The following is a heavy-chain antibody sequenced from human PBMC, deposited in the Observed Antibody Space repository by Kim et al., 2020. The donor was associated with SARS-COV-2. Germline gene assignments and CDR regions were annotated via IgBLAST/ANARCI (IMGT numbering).Heavy chain of an antibody. CDR3: ACASPDLLVSYPIPNYNYYGMDV. CDR1: GLTFGRYW. D-gene: IGHD3-22*01. CDR2: INTDGNKI. V-gene: IGHV3-74*01. Sequence: GGSLRLSCAASGLTFGRYWMNWVRQGPGKGLMWVSRINTDGNKIDYADSVKGRFTISRDNAKKTLYLQMNGLRAEDTAIYYCACASPDLLVSYPIPNYNYYGMDVWGQGTMVTVSS. J-gene: IGHJ6*02.